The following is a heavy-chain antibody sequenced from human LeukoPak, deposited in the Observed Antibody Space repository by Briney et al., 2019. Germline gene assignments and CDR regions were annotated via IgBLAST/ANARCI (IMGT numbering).Heavy chain of an antibody. D-gene: IGHD3-22*01. Sequence: PGGSLRLSCAASGFTFSSYWMSWVRQAPGKGLEWVANIKQDGSEKYYVDSVKGRFTISRDNAKNSLYLQMNSLRAEDTAVYYCARLTMIVVVIRGDVFDIWGQGTMVTVSS. J-gene: IGHJ3*02. V-gene: IGHV3-7*01. CDR1: GFTFSSYW. CDR2: IKQDGSEK. CDR3: ARLTMIVVVIRGDVFDI.